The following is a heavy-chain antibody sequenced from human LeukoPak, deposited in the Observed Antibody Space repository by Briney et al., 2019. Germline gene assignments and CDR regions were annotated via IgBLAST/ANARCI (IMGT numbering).Heavy chain of an antibody. CDR1: GFTFSSYS. D-gene: IGHD2-15*01. J-gene: IGHJ4*02. V-gene: IGHV3-48*02. Sequence: GGSLRLSCAASGFTFSSYSMNWVRQAAGKGLEGVSYISSSSSTIYYADSVKGRFTISRDNAKNSLYLQMNSLRDEDTAVYYCARDLQRLGYCSGGSCYEFDYWGQGTLVTVSS. CDR2: ISSSSSTI. CDR3: ARDLQRLGYCSGGSCYEFDY.